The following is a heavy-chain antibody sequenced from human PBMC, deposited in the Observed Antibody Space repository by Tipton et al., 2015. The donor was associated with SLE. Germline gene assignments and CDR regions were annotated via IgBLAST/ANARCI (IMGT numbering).Heavy chain of an antibody. Sequence: LRLSCTVSGDSISSGGYYWSWIRQHPGKGLEWIGYIYYSGSTYYNPSLKSRVTISVDTSKNQFSLKLSSVTAADTAVYYCTVVVPAAIGHFQHWGQGTLVTVSS. CDR3: TVVVPAAIGHFQH. V-gene: IGHV4-31*03. D-gene: IGHD2-2*02. CDR2: IYYSGST. CDR1: GDSISSGGYY. J-gene: IGHJ1*01.